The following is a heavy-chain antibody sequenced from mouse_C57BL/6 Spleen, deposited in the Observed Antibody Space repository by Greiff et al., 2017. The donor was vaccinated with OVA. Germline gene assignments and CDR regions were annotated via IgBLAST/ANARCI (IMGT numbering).Heavy chain of an antibody. Sequence: QVHVKQSGAELVRPGASVTLSCKASGYTFTDYEMHWVKQTPVHGLEWIGAIDPETGGTAYNQKFKGKAILTADKSSSTAYMELRSLTSEDSAVYYCTRSPKFITTVVARYFDVWGTGTTVTVSS. J-gene: IGHJ1*03. CDR1: GYTFTDYE. CDR2: IDPETGGT. D-gene: IGHD1-1*01. V-gene: IGHV1-15*01. CDR3: TRSPKFITTVVARYFDV.